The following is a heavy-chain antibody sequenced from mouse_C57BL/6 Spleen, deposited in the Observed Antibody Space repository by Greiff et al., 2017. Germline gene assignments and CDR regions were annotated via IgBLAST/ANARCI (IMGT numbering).Heavy chain of an antibody. Sequence: QVQLQQSGAELVRPGASVTLSCKASGYTFTDYEMHWVKQTPVHGLEWIGAIDPETGGTAYNQKFKGKAILTADKSSSSAYMERRSLTSEDSAVYYCTRNGYDGAWFADWGQGTLVTVSA. CDR1: GYTFTDYE. CDR3: TRNGYDGAWFAD. CDR2: IDPETGGT. J-gene: IGHJ3*01. V-gene: IGHV1-15*01. D-gene: IGHD2-2*01.